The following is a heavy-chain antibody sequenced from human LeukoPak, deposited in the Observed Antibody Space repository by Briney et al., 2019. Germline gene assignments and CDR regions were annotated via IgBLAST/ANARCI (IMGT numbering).Heavy chain of an antibody. J-gene: IGHJ4*02. Sequence: SETLSLTCTVPGGSISSYYWSWIRQPPGKGLEWIGYIYYSGSTNYNPSLKSRVTISVDTSKNQCSLKLSSVTAADTAVYYCARAKEGVAGFFDYWGQGTLVTVSS. CDR2: IYYSGST. CDR3: ARAKEGVAGFFDY. D-gene: IGHD6-19*01. V-gene: IGHV4-59*01. CDR1: GGSISSYY.